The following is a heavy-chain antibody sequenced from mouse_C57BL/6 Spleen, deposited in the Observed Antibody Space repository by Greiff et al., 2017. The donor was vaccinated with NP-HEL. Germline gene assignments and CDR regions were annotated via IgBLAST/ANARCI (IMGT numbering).Heavy chain of an antibody. J-gene: IGHJ3*01. CDR3: ARPFIYDGYCGGFAY. CDR1: GFNIKNSY. V-gene: IGHV14-3*01. Sequence: VQLQQSVAELVRPGASVKLSCTASGFNIKNSYMHWVKQRPEQGLEWIGRIDPANGNTKYAPKFQGKATITADTSSNTAYLQLSSLTSEDTAIYYCARPFIYDGYCGGFAYWGQGTLVTVSA. D-gene: IGHD2-3*01. CDR2: IDPANGNT.